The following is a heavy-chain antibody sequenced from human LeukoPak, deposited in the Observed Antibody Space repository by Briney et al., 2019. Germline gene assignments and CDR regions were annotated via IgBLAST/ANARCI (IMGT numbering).Heavy chain of an antibody. V-gene: IGHV3-23*01. CDR3: VKGFVHPTYYFEY. CDR1: GFTFSSYA. Sequence: GGSPRLSCAASGFTFSSYAMMWVRQSPEKGPEWVSSITGSGDGTYYADSVRGRFTISRDNSKNTLYLQMNSLRAEDTAVYFCVKGFVHPTYYFEYWGQGTLVTVSS. CDR2: ITGSGDGT. J-gene: IGHJ4*02. D-gene: IGHD3-10*01.